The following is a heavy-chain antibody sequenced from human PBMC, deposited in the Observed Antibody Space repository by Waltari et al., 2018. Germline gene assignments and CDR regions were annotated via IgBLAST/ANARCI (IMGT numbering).Heavy chain of an antibody. CDR1: GFNFSSYA. D-gene: IGHD3-10*01. V-gene: IGHV3-23*01. CDR3: AKDRRGGDY. Sequence: EVQLLESGGGLVQPGGSLRLSCAASGFNFSSYAMSWVRQAPGKGLGWVSAISGSGNNTYYTDSVKGRFTISRDNSKNTLYLQMNSLRAEDTAVYYCAKDRRGGDYWGQGTLVTVSS. CDR2: ISGSGNNT. J-gene: IGHJ4*02.